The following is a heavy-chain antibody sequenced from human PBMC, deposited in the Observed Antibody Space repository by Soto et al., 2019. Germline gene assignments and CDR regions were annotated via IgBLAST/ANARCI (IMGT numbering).Heavy chain of an antibody. D-gene: IGHD2-15*01. CDR1: GYTFTSYD. J-gene: IGHJ4*02. CDR3: ARGRTGYCSGGSCYDFY. V-gene: IGHV1-8*01. CDR2: MNPNSGNT. Sequence: ASVKVSCKASGYTFTSYDINWVRQATGQGLEWMGWMNPNSGNTGYAQKFQGRVTMTRNTSISTAYMELSSLRSEDTAVYYCARGRTGYCSGGSCYDFYWGQGTLVTVSS.